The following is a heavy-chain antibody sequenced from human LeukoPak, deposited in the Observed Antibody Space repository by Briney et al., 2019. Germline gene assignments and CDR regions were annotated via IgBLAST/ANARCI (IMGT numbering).Heavy chain of an antibody. CDR1: GGSISSYY. Sequence: SETLSLTCTVSGGSISSYYWSWIRQPPGKGLEWIGYIYYSGSTDYNPSLKSRVTISVDTSKNQFSLKLSSVTAADTAVYYCARVASRTTVTTPYYYYYYYMDVWGKGTTVTISS. V-gene: IGHV4-59*01. CDR2: IYYSGST. D-gene: IGHD4-17*01. J-gene: IGHJ6*03. CDR3: ARVASRTTVTTPYYYYYYYMDV.